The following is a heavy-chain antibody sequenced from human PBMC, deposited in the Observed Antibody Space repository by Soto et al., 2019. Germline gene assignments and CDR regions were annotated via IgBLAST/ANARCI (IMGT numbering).Heavy chain of an antibody. CDR1: GFAFDDHV. Sequence: GGSLRLSCAASGFAFDDHVMHWVRQPPGRGLEWVSGITWNGGTIRYVDSVKGRFTISRDNAENSLYLQMNSLRPEDTAVYYCAKGGSAALIAPSGRDNWFDPWGEGTQVTV. V-gene: IGHV3-9*01. CDR2: ITWNGGTI. D-gene: IGHD6-13*01. CDR3: AKGGSAALIAPSGRDNWFDP. J-gene: IGHJ5*02.